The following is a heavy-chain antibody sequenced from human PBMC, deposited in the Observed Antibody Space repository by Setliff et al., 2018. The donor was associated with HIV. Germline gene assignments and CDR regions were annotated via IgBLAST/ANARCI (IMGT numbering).Heavy chain of an antibody. CDR2: IIPISGTA. D-gene: IGHD1-26*01. Sequence: SVMVSCKASGGNFKNYILAWVRQAPGQGLEWMGGIIPISGTANYAQKFQGRVTITADESTNTAFMELTSLRSEDTAVYYCARSPLVESNVFPGTRQYFQHWGQGTLVTVSS. CDR3: ARSPLVESNVFPGTRQYFQH. CDR1: GGNFKNYI. J-gene: IGHJ1*01. V-gene: IGHV1-69*13.